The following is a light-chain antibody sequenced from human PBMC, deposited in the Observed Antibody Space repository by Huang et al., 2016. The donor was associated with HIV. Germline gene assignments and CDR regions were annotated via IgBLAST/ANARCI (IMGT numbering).Light chain of an antibody. J-gene: IGKJ4*01. Sequence: EIVMTQSPATLSVSPGERATLSCRASQGINSNLAWYQQRPGQAPRLVIYRASTRATGIPARFSGSGFGTEFTLTINSLQSEDFAVYYCQHYNNWPVTFGGGTKVAIK. CDR3: QHYNNWPVT. CDR1: QGINSN. CDR2: RAS. V-gene: IGKV3D-15*01.